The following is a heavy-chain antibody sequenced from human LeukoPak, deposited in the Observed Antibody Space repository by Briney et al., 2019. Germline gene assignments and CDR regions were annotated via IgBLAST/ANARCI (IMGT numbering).Heavy chain of an antibody. CDR1: GGSISSGSYY. CDR2: INHSGST. CDR3: ASSRLSGVIRAPFDH. J-gene: IGHJ4*02. D-gene: IGHD3-22*01. V-gene: IGHV4-39*07. Sequence: SQTLSLTCTVSGGSISSGSYYWSWIRQPPGKGLEWIGEINHSGSTNYNSSLKSRVTISVDTSKNQFSLKLSSVTAADTAVYYCASSRLSGVIRAPFDHWGQGTLVTVSS.